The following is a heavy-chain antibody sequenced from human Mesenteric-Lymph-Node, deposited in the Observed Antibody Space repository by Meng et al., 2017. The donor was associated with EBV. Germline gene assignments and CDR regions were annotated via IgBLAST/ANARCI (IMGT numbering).Heavy chain of an antibody. CDR3: ARDGSAYYGSGTFYRDY. D-gene: IGHD3-10*01. J-gene: IGHJ4*02. CDR1: RYTFPSYG. CDR2: ISAYNGNT. Sequence: GGWLKMPGTSGRVSCKTSRYTFPSYGLSWVRQGPGQGLEWMGWISAYNGNTIHAQNLQGRLTMTTDASTSTAYMELRSLRSDDTAIYYCARDGSAYYGSGTFYRDYWGQGTLVTVSS. V-gene: IGHV1-18*01.